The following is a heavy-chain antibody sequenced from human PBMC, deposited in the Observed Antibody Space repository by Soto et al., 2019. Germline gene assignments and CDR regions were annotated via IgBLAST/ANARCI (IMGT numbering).Heavy chain of an antibody. CDR3: ARDCMGRSSTSCYSGAFDI. J-gene: IGHJ3*02. V-gene: IGHV1-18*01. D-gene: IGHD2-2*01. CDR2: ISAYNGNT. Sequence: ASVKVSCKASGYTFTCYAISWVRQAPGQGLEWMGWISAYNGNTNYAQKLQGRVTMTTDTSTSTAYMELRSLRSDDTAVYYCARDCMGRSSTSCYSGAFDIWGQGTMVTVSS. CDR1: GYTFTCYA.